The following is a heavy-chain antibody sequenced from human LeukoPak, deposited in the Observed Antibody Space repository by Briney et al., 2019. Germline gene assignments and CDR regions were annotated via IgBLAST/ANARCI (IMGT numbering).Heavy chain of an antibody. J-gene: IGHJ4*02. Sequence: GGSLRLSCAASGFTFSSYAMHWVRQAPGKGLEWVAVISCDGSNKYYADSVKGRFTISRDNSKNTLYLQMNSLRAEDTAVYYCARAGGGQQLVVATLDYWGQGTLVTVSS. CDR1: GFTFSSYA. CDR3: ARAGGGQQLVVATLDY. V-gene: IGHV3-30*04. D-gene: IGHD6-13*01. CDR2: ISCDGSNK.